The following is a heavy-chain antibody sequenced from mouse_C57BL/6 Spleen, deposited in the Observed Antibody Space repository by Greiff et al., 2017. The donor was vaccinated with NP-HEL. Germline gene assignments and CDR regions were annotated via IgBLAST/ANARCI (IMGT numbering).Heavy chain of an antibody. V-gene: IGHV1-54*01. CDR2: INPGSGGT. CDR1: GYAFTNYL. CDR3: ARQLGNYYAMDY. J-gene: IGHJ4*01. Sequence: QVQLQQSGAELVRPGTSVKVSCKASGYAFTNYLIEWVKQRPGQGLEWIGVINPGSGGTNYNEKFKGKATLTADKSSSTAYMQLSSLTSEDSAVYFCARQLGNYYAMDYWGQGTSVTVSS. D-gene: IGHD2-1*01.